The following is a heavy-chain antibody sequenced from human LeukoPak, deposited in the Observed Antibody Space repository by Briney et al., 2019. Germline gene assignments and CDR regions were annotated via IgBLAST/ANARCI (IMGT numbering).Heavy chain of an antibody. J-gene: IGHJ3*02. CDR2: MNPNSGNT. D-gene: IGHD3-9*01. V-gene: IGHV1-8*01. Sequence: GASVKVSCKASGYTFTSYDINWVRQATGQGLEWMGWMNPNSGNTGYAQKFQGRVTMTRNTSISTAYMELSRLRSDDTAVYYCARFTYYDILTADSRVDAFDIWGQGTMVTVSS. CDR3: ARFTYYDILTADSRVDAFDI. CDR1: GYTFTSYD.